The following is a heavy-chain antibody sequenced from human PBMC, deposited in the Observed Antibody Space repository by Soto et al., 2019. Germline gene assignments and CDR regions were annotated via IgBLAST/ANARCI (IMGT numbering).Heavy chain of an antibody. CDR2: ISSNGGST. CDR1: GFTFSSYA. Sequence: TGESLRLSCSASGFTFSSYAMHWVRQAPGKGLEYVSAISSNGGSTYYADSVKGGFTISRDNSKNTLYLQMSSLRAEDTAVYYCVKGGRGITIFGVVIRTDYYYYGMDVWGQGTTVTVSS. CDR3: VKGGRGITIFGVVIRTDYYYYGMDV. J-gene: IGHJ6*02. V-gene: IGHV3-64D*08. D-gene: IGHD3-3*01.